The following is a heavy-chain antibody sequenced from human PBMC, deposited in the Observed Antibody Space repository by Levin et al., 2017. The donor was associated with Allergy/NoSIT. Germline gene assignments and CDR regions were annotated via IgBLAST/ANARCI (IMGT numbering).Heavy chain of an antibody. D-gene: IGHD3-3*01. CDR2: ISWNSGSI. CDR3: AKGEKFYYFDY. J-gene: IGHJ4*02. CDR1: GFTFDDYA. V-gene: IGHV3-9*01. Sequence: GGSLRLSCAASGFTFDDYAMHWVRQAPGKGLEWVSGISWNSGSIGYADSVKGRFTISRDNAKNSLYLQMNSLRAEDTALYYCAKGEKFYYFDYWGQGTLVTVSS.